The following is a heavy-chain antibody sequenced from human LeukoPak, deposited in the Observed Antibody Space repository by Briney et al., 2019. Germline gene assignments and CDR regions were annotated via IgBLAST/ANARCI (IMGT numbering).Heavy chain of an antibody. D-gene: IGHD3-9*01. J-gene: IGHJ4*02. CDR2: ISDSGANT. V-gene: IGHV3-23*01. Sequence: HPGGSLRLSCAASGFTFSNYAMSWVRQAPGKGLEWVSSISDSGANTYYADSVKGRITISRAKSKNTLNLQMNSLRAEDTAVYYCAKGSLTAHYTFDYWGQGTLVTVSS. CDR3: AKGSLTAHYTFDY. CDR1: GFTFSNYA.